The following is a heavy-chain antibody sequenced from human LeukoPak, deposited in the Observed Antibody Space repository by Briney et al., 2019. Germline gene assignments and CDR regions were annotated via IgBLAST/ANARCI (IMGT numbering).Heavy chain of an antibody. D-gene: IGHD2-15*01. CDR1: GGSISNYY. Sequence: PSETPSLTCTVSGGSISNYYWSWIRQPPGKGLEWIGYIYYTGSTTHNPSLKSRVTTSVDTSKNQFSLKLSSVTAADTAVYYCAREEAATSSLDYWGQGILVTVSS. CDR2: IYYTGST. CDR3: AREEAATSSLDY. V-gene: IGHV4-59*01. J-gene: IGHJ4*02.